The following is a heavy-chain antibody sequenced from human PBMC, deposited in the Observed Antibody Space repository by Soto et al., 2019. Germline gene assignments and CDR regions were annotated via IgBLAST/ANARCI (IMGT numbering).Heavy chain of an antibody. V-gene: IGHV1-3*01. D-gene: IGHD3-10*01. J-gene: IGHJ6*02. CDR2: INDGNGNT. CDR1: GYTFTPYA. CDR3: ARGDTMVRGVISYYGMDV. Sequence: ASVKVSCKASGYTFTPYAIHWVRQAPGQRLEWMGWINDGNGNTKYSQKFQGRVTITRDTSASTAYMELSSLRSEDTAVYYCARGDTMVRGVISYYGMDVWGQGTTVTVSS.